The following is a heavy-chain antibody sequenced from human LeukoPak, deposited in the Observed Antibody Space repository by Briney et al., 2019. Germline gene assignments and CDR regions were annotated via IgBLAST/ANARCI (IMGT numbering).Heavy chain of an antibody. CDR1: GFTSSTYW. J-gene: IGHJ3*02. CDR2: IKQDGGEK. CDR3: VREGAHCSATSCYGFRAFDI. D-gene: IGHD2-2*01. Sequence: GGSLRLSCAGSGFTSSTYWMSWVRQAPGKGLEWVANIKQDGGEKYYVDSVKGRFTISRDNAKNALYLQMNGLRAEDTAVYYCVREGAHCSATSCYGFRAFDIWGQGTMVTVSS. V-gene: IGHV3-7*01.